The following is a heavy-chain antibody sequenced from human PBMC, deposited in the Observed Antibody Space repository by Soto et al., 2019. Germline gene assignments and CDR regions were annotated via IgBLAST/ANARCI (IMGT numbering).Heavy chain of an antibody. Sequence: QVQLVESGGGVVQPGRSLRLSCAASGFTFSSYAMHWVRQAPGKGLEWVAVISYDGSNKYYADSVKGRFTISRDNSKNTLYLQMNRLRAEDTAVYYCARDRVGAINYFDYWGQGTLVTVSS. D-gene: IGHD1-26*01. CDR2: ISYDGSNK. V-gene: IGHV3-30-3*01. J-gene: IGHJ4*02. CDR3: ARDRVGAINYFDY. CDR1: GFTFSSYA.